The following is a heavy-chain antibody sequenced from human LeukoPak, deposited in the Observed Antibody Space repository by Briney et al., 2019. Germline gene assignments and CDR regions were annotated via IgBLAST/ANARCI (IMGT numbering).Heavy chain of an antibody. CDR1: GGSISSGGYS. CDR3: ARNDHFWSGYYRY. Sequence: SQTLSLTCAVSGGSISSGGYSWSWIRQPPGKGLEWIGYIYHSGSTYYNPSLKSRVTISVDTSKNQFSLKLSSVTAADTAVYYCARNDHFWSGYYRYWGQGTLVTVSS. J-gene: IGHJ4*02. CDR2: IYHSGST. D-gene: IGHD3-3*02. V-gene: IGHV4-30-2*01.